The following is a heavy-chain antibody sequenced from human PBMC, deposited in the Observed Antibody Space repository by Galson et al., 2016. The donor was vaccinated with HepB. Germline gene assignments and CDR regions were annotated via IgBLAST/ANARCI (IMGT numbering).Heavy chain of an antibody. J-gene: IGHJ4*02. CDR1: GGNFSGYA. Sequence: SVKVSCKASGGNFSGYAVNWVRQAPGHGPEWMGGIIPMLGTVKSVQTFQGRVTITADEATTTVYMEVSSLKSDDTAVYYCARDREYHLDYWGQGTLVTVSS. CDR3: ARDREYHLDY. V-gene: IGHV1-69*13. CDR2: IIPMLGTV. D-gene: IGHD2/OR15-2a*01.